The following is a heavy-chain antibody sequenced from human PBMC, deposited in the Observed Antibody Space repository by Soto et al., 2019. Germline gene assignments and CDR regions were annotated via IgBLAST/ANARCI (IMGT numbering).Heavy chain of an antibody. J-gene: IGHJ5*02. V-gene: IGHV4-39*01. D-gene: IGHD2-8*01. CDR2: FSYSGKV. CDR3: ARHVPYCTTSDCSYLYILFDP. Sequence: PSETLSLTCTVSGDSLSNGSYYWGWVRQPPGKGLEWIATFSYSGKVYSKPSLKSRVAISVDSLKNQFSLNLKSVTDADTAVYYCARHVPYCTTSDCSYLYILFDPRGRGTLVTVSS. CDR1: GDSLSNGSYY.